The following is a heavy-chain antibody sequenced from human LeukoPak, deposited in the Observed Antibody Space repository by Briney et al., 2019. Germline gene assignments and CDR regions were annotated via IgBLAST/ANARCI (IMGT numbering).Heavy chain of an antibody. J-gene: IGHJ4*02. D-gene: IGHD1-1*01. V-gene: IGHV3-74*01. CDR2: ISSDGSDT. CDR1: GFSFSSYW. Sequence: GGSLRLSCVVSGFSFSSYWMHWVRQDPGKGLTWVARISSDGSDTKYGDSVKGRFTISRDNGKNTLYLQMNSLGAEDTAVYYCARDQTQLGPTTVDHWGQGIQVTVSS. CDR3: ARDQTQLGPTTVDH.